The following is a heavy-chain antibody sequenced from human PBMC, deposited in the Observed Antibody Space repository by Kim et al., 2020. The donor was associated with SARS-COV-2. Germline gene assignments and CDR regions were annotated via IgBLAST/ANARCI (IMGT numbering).Heavy chain of an antibody. J-gene: IGHJ4*02. CDR2: INHSGST. CDR3: ARDGYCGGYCYSLDY. D-gene: IGHD2-21*02. V-gene: IGHV4-34*01. CDR1: GGSFSGYY. Sequence: SETLSLTCAVYGGSFSGYYWSWIRQPPGKGLEWIGEINHSGSTNYNPSLKSRVTISVDTSKNQFSLKLSSVTAADTAVYYCARDGYCGGYCYSLDYWGQG.